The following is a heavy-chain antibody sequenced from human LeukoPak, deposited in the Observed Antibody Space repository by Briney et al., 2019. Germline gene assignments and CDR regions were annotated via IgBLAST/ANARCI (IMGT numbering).Heavy chain of an antibody. V-gene: IGHV4-61*02. J-gene: IGHJ6*03. D-gene: IGHD4-23*01. CDR2: IYTSGST. CDR1: GGSISSGRYY. CDR3: AREGLSGGTTVVHYYYYYYMDV. Sequence: SQTLSLTCTVSGGSISSGRYYWSWIRQPAGKGLEWIGRIYTSGSTNYNPSLKSRVTMSVDTSKNQFSLKLSSVTAADTAVYYCAREGLSGGTTVVHYYYYYYMDVWGKGTTVTVSS.